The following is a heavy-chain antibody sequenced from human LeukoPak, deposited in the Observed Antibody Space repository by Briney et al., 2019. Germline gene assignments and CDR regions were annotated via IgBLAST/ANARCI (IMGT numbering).Heavy chain of an antibody. Sequence: GGSLRLSCTASGFTLRDFSMNGVRQAPGKGLELVSHISPRSDIISYADSVKGRFTISRDSAKNSLYLQMNSLRAEDMAVYYCVRDHDWAFDYWGQGTLVPVSS. D-gene: IGHD3-9*01. CDR3: VRDHDWAFDY. V-gene: IGHV3-48*01. CDR1: GFTLRDFS. CDR2: ISPRSDII. J-gene: IGHJ4*02.